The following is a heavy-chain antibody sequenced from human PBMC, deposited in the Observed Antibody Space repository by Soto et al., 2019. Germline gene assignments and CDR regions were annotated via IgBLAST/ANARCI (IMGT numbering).Heavy chain of an antibody. CDR3: ARVSYDSSGYYYDRYYYYGMDV. CDR1: GGSISSSNW. D-gene: IGHD3-22*01. V-gene: IGHV4-4*02. Sequence: QVQLQESGPGLVKPSGTLSLTCAVSGGSISSSNWWSWVRQPPGKGLEWIGEIIHGGSTNYNPSLKSRVTISVDKSKNQFSLKLSSVTAADTAVYYCARVSYDSSGYYYDRYYYYGMDVWGQGTTVTVSS. J-gene: IGHJ6*02. CDR2: IIHGGST.